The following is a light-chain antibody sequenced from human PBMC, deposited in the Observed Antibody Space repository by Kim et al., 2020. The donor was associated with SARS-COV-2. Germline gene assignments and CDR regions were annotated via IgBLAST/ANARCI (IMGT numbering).Light chain of an antibody. V-gene: IGLV2-14*01. CDR2: DVT. Sequence: LTQPASVSGSPGQSLTISCTGTGSDVGGFNYVSWYQQNPGRAPKLVIYDVTKRASGVSDRFSGSKSGNTASLTISGLQADDEADYYCTSYTSHSTFVFGTGTKVTVL. CDR1: GSDVGGFNY. CDR3: TSYTSHSTFV. J-gene: IGLJ1*01.